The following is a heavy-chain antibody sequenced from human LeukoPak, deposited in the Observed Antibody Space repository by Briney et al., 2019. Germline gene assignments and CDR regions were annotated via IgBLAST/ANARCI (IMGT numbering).Heavy chain of an antibody. CDR3: ARAGRGGFDFDY. V-gene: IGHV4-59*12. CDR2: IHYTGST. CDR1: GGSISSYY. Sequence: SETLSLTCTVSGGSISSYYWSWIRQPPGKGLEWIGHIHYTGSTNYNPSLKSRVTISLDTSKNQFSLHLSSVTAADTAVHSCARAGRGGFDFDYWGQGALVTVSS. J-gene: IGHJ4*02. D-gene: IGHD3-16*01.